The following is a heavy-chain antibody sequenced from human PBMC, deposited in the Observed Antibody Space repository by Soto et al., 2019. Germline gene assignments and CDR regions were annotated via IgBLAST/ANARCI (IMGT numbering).Heavy chain of an antibody. Sequence: GPGPLYSSETLSLTCTVSGHSLSSGGYYWSWIRQHPGKGLEWVGYIYFTGSTLYNPSLKSRLAMSLDTSKNQFSLRLTSVTAADTAVYFCARDWGSSGWPNWGQGTLVTVSS. CDR2: IYFTGST. CDR3: ARDWGSSGWPN. J-gene: IGHJ4*02. V-gene: IGHV4-31*03. D-gene: IGHD6-19*01. CDR1: GHSLSSGGYY.